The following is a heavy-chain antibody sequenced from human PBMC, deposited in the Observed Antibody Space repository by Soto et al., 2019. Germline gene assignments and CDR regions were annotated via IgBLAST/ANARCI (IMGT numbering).Heavy chain of an antibody. Sequence: SETLSLTCTDSGGSISSYYWSWIRQPPGKGLEWIGYIYYSGSTNYNPSLKSRVTISVDTSKNQFSLKLSSVTAADTAVYYCASAYYDILTGSAAFDIWGQGTMVTVSS. CDR2: IYYSGST. D-gene: IGHD3-9*01. CDR1: GGSISSYY. CDR3: ASAYYDILTGSAAFDI. V-gene: IGHV4-59*01. J-gene: IGHJ3*02.